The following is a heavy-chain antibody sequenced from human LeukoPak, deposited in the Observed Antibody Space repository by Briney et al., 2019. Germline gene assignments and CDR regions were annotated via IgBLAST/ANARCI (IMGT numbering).Heavy chain of an antibody. Sequence: GGSLRLSCAASGFTFSSYSVNWVRQAPGKGLEWVAVISYDGSNKYYADSVKGRFTISRDNSKNTLYLQMNSLRAEDTAVYYCAKSRYSSGWAVGYWGQGTLVTVSS. CDR3: AKSRYSSGWAVGY. CDR2: ISYDGSNK. V-gene: IGHV3-30*18. CDR1: GFTFSSYS. J-gene: IGHJ4*02. D-gene: IGHD6-19*01.